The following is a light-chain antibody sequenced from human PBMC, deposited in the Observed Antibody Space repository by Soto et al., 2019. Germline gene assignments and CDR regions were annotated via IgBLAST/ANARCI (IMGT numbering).Light chain of an antibody. J-gene: IGLJ3*02. CDR3: QSFDVSLSGGDWV. Sequence: QSALTQPPSVSGAPGQRVTISCTGSSSNIGAGYDVHWYQQLPGTVPKLLIYDNNNRASGVPDRFSGSKSGTSASLAITGLQAEDEADYYCQSFDVSLSGGDWVFGGGTKLTV. V-gene: IGLV1-40*01. CDR1: SSNIGAGYD. CDR2: DNN.